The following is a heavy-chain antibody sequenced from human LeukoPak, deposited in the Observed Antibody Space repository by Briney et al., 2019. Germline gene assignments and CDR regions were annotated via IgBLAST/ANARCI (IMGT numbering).Heavy chain of an antibody. CDR3: ARGGVAYCGGDCSPIWFDP. J-gene: IGHJ5*02. D-gene: IGHD2-21*01. Sequence: ASVKGSCKASGYTFTSYDINWVRQATGQGLEWMGWMNPNSGNTGYAQKFQGRVTITRNTSISTAYMELSSLRSEDTAVYYCARGGVAYCGGDCSPIWFDPWGQGTLVTVSS. V-gene: IGHV1-8*03. CDR2: MNPNSGNT. CDR1: GYTFTSYD.